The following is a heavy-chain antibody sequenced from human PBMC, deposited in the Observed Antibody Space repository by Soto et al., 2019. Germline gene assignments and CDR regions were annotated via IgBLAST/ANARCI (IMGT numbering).Heavy chain of an antibody. CDR3: ARHVPAAGYYYGMDV. CDR2: VIPIFGTA. CDR1: GGTFSSYA. V-gene: IGHV1-69*12. D-gene: IGHD2-2*01. Sequence: QVQLVQSGAEVKKPGSSVKVSCKASGGTFSSYAISWVRQAPGQGLEWMGGVIPIFGTANYAQKFQGRVTITADATTSTAYMELSSLRAEDTAVYSRARHVPAAGYYYGMDVWGQGTTVTVSS. J-gene: IGHJ6*02.